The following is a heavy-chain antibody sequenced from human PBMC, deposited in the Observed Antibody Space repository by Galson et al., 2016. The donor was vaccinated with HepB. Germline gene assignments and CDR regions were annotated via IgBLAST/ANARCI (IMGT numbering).Heavy chain of an antibody. Sequence: TLSLTCSVSGGSISSGGNYWTWIRHPPGKGLEWIGGIYYSGSTYYNPSLKSRLTISLDTSKNQFSLRLTSVTAADTAVYYCARDLRVVLEVASWYYGMDVWGKGTTVTVSS. CDR3: ARDLRVVLEVASWYYGMDV. J-gene: IGHJ6*04. CDR2: IYYSGST. D-gene: IGHD2-15*01. CDR1: GGSISSGGNY. V-gene: IGHV4-31*03.